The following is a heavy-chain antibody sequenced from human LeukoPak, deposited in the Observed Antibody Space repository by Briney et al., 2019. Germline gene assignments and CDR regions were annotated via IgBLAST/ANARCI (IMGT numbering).Heavy chain of an antibody. J-gene: IGHJ4*02. V-gene: IGHV3-48*01. Sequence: GGSLRLSCAASGFTFSSYSMNWVRQAPGQGLEWVSYITSDSVTMFYADSVKGRFTASRDNAENSMYLQMNSLRAEDTAVYYCARGPGDYWGQGTLVTVSS. CDR1: GFTFSSYS. CDR2: ITSDSVTM. CDR3: ARGPGDY.